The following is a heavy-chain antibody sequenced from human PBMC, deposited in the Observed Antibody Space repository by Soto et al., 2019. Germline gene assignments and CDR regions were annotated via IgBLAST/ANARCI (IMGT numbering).Heavy chain of an antibody. CDR3: ARHFFEGWELLFAFDI. Sequence: SETLSLTCTVSGGSISSYYWSWIRQPPGKGLEWIGYIYYSGSTNYNPSLKSRVTISVDTSKNQFSLKLSSVTAADTAVYYCARHFFEGWELLFAFDIWGQGTMVTVSS. J-gene: IGHJ3*02. CDR2: IYYSGST. CDR1: GGSISSYY. D-gene: IGHD1-26*01. V-gene: IGHV4-59*08.